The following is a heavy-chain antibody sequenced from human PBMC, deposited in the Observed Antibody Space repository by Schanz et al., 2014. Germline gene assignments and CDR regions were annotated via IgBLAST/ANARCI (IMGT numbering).Heavy chain of an antibody. CDR3: ARGGPAYYFDD. J-gene: IGHJ4*02. V-gene: IGHV3-23*01. Sequence: EVQLLESGGGVVQPGRSLRLSCAASGFTFSSYAMSWVRQAPGKGLEWVSSISSGGNPYYANSVKGRFGISRDNSENTLYLQMNSLRAEDTAVYYCARGGPAYYFDDWGQGTLVTVSS. CDR2: ISSGGNP. CDR1: GFTFSSYA.